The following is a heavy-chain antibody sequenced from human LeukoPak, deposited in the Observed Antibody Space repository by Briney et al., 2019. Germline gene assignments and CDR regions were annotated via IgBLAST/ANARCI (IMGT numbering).Heavy chain of an antibody. V-gene: IGHV3-74*01. CDR1: GFTFSSYW. Sequence: GGSLRLSCAASGFTFSSYWMHWVRQAPGKGLVWVSRISSDGSSTSYADSVKGRFTISRDNAKNTLYLQMNSPRAEDTAVYYCAREASQYYYDSSGYAFDIWGQGTMVTVSS. D-gene: IGHD3-22*01. J-gene: IGHJ3*02. CDR3: AREASQYYYDSSGYAFDI. CDR2: ISSDGSST.